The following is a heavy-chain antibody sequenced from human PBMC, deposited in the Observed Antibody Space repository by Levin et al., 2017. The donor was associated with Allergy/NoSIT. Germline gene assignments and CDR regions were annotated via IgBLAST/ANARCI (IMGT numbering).Heavy chain of an antibody. D-gene: IGHD4-23*01. CDR2: ISADGLTT. J-gene: IGHJ4*02. CDR3: GRDSVGNPTRRSDY. Sequence: SCVASGFTFNLYDMSWVRQAPGKGPEWVSGISADGLTTDYADSVKGRLLISRDNSTNTVFLQMNSLRADDPAVYYCGRDSVGNPTRRSDYWGQGALVTVSS. CDR1: GFTFNLYD. V-gene: IGHV3-23*01.